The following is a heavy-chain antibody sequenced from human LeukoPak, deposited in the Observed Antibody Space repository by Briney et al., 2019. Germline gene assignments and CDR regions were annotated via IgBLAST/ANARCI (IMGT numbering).Heavy chain of an antibody. CDR3: ASHASSIAARPNYYYYMDV. CDR2: INPNSGGT. V-gene: IGHV1-2*06. J-gene: IGHJ6*03. D-gene: IGHD6-6*01. Sequence: ASVKVSCKASGYTFTGYYMHWVRQAPGQGLEWMGRINPNSGGTNYAQKFQGRVTMTRGTSISTAYMELSRLRSDDTAVYYCASHASSIAARPNYYYYMDVWGKGTTVTVSS. CDR1: GYTFTGYY.